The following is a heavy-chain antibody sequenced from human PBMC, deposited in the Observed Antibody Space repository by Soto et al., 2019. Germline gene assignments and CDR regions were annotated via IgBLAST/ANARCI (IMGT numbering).Heavy chain of an antibody. CDR1: GGSISSRGYY. CDR2: ISYSEST. Sequence: SETLSLTCTVSGGSISSRGYYCSWIRQFPGKGLEWIGYISYSESTDYNPSLKSRVTISADTPKNQFSLKLSSVTAADTAVYYCAGGNDYAKIGHWGQGAQVTVSS. CDR3: AGGNDYAKIGH. J-gene: IGHJ4*02. D-gene: IGHD4-17*01. V-gene: IGHV4-31*03.